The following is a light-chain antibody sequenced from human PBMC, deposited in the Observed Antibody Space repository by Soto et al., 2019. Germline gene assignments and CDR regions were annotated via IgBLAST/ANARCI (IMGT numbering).Light chain of an antibody. J-gene: IGLJ1*01. V-gene: IGLV1-40*01. CDR3: QSYDICVDNYV. Sequence: QSVLTQPAAESGAPGQRVSISCTGSTSNIGAPYDVHWYQHLPGTAPKLLIYGDNNRPSGVPDRFSGSKSGTSASLAITRLQAEDEADYYCQSYDICVDNYVFGTGTKV. CDR1: TSNIGAPYD. CDR2: GDN.